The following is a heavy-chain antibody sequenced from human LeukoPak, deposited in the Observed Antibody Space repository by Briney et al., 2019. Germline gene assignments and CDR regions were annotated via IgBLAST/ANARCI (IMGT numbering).Heavy chain of an antibody. D-gene: IGHD2-8*01. J-gene: IGHJ6*03. CDR2: INSDGSST. Sequence: GGSLRLSCAASRFTFSTYWMHWVRQAPGKGLVWVSRINSDGSSTGYADSVKGRFTISRDNSKNTLYLQMNSLRAEDTAVYYCAKADRVYYYYYYMDVWGKGTTVTVSS. CDR3: AKADRVYYYYYYMDV. CDR1: RFTFSTYW. V-gene: IGHV3-74*01.